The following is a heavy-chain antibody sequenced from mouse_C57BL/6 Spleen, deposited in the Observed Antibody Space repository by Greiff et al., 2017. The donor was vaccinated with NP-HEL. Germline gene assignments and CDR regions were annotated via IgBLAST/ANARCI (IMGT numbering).Heavy chain of an antibody. J-gene: IGHJ4*01. CDR1: GYTFTSYW. Sequence: QVQLKQPGAELVRPGSSVKLSCKASGYTFTSYWMHWVKQRPIQGLEWIGNIDPSDSETHYNQKFKDKATLTVDKSSSTAYMQLSSLTSEDSAVYYCARGRITTVVEYYAMDYWGQGTSVTVSS. D-gene: IGHD1-1*01. V-gene: IGHV1-52*01. CDR3: ARGRITTVVEYYAMDY. CDR2: IDPSDSET.